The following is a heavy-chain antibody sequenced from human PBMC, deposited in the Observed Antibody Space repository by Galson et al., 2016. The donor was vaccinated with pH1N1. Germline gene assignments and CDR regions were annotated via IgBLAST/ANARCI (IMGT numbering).Heavy chain of an antibody. CDR1: GYTFTDYD. V-gene: IGHV1-8*01. J-gene: IGHJ4*02. CDR3: AKARTSGSYHFDY. D-gene: IGHD6-19*01. CDR2: MNPNNDNT. Sequence: SVKASCKASGYTFTDYDINWVRQGTGQGLEWMGWMNPNNDNTGYAQKFQGRVTMTRNTSISTAYMELSSLRSEDTALYYCAKARTSGSYHFDYWGQGTLVTVSS.